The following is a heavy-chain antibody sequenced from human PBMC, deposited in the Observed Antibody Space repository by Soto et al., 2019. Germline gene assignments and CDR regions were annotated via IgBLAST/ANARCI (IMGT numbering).Heavy chain of an antibody. CDR3: AKHRGTYYYDSSGFDY. V-gene: IGHV3-23*01. D-gene: IGHD3-22*01. J-gene: IGHJ4*02. CDR1: GFTFSSYA. CDR2: ISGSGGST. Sequence: EVQLLESGGGLVQPGGSLRLSCAASGFTFSSYAMSWVRQAPGKGLEWVSAISGSGGSTYYADSVKGRFTISRDNSKNTLYLQMNSMRAEDTAVYYCAKHRGTYYYDSSGFDYWGQGTLFTVSS.